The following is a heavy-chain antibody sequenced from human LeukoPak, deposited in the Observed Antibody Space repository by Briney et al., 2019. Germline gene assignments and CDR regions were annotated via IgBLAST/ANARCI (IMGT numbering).Heavy chain of an antibody. CDR1: GFTFTSST. Sequence: SVKVSCEASGFTFTSSTVQWVRQARGQRLEWIGWIVVGSGNTKYAQKFQERVTITRDMSTNTAYMELSSLRSEDTAVYYCAADLYGPVFDYWGQGTLVTVSS. J-gene: IGHJ4*02. V-gene: IGHV1-58*01. D-gene: IGHD3-16*01. CDR3: AADLYGPVFDY. CDR2: IVVGSGNT.